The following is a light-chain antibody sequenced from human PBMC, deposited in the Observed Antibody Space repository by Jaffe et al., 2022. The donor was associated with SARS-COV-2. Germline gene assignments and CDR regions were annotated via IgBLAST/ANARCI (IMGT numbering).Light chain of an antibody. J-gene: IGKJ1*01. Sequence: DIQLTQSPSFLSASVGDRVTITCRASQGINTYLAWYRQKPGKAPNLLIYAASTLQSGVPSRFSGSGSGTEFTLTISSLQPEDFATYYCQQLNSYPLTFGQGTKVEIE. CDR3: QQLNSYPLT. CDR1: QGINTY. CDR2: AAS. V-gene: IGKV1-9*01.